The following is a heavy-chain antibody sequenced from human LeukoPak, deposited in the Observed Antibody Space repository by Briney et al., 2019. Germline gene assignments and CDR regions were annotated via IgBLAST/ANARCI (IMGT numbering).Heavy chain of an antibody. J-gene: IGHJ4*02. D-gene: IGHD5-12*01. V-gene: IGHV5-51*01. CDR2: IYPGDSDI. CDR3: ARPRGYGYFDY. Sequence: GASLQISCKASGSRFTNYWIAWVRQMPGKGLEWMGIIYPGDSDIRYSPSFQGQVTISADKSITTAYLQWRSLKASDNAMYYCARPRGYGYFDYWGQGTLVTVSS. CDR1: GSRFTNYW.